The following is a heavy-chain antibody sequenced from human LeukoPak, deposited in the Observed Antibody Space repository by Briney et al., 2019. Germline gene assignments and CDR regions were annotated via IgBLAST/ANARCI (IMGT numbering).Heavy chain of an antibody. Sequence: TSETLSLTCIVSGGSISSHYWTWIRQPPGKGLEYIGYIYYSGNTNYNPSLKSRVTISVDRSKNQFSLKLTSVTAEGTAVYYCARINSGWYFDYWGQGTLVTVSS. CDR3: ARINSGWYFDY. CDR2: IYYSGNT. CDR1: GGSISSHY. V-gene: IGHV4-59*11. J-gene: IGHJ4*02. D-gene: IGHD6-19*01.